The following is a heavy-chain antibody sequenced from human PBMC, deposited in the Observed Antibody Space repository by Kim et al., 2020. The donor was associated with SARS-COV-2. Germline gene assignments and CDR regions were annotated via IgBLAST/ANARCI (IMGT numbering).Heavy chain of an antibody. CDR1: GYTFTSYG. J-gene: IGHJ4*02. V-gene: IGHV1-18*04. CDR3: ARDLAHSSGYYPFDY. CDR2: ISAYNGNT. Sequence: ASVKVSCKASGYTFTSYGISWVRQAPGQGLEWMGWISAYNGNTNYAQKLQGRVTMTTDTSTSTAYMELRSLRSDDTAVYYCARDLAHSSGYYPFDYWGQGTLVTVSS. D-gene: IGHD3-22*01.